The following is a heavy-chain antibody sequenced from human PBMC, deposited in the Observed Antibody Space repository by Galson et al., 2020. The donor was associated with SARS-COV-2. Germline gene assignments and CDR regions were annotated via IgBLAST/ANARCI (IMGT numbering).Heavy chain of an antibody. D-gene: IGHD5-12*01. CDR1: GGSISSSSYY. V-gene: IGHV4-39*07. CDR3: AGDWGATNSYYFDY. J-gene: IGHJ4*02. Sequence: SETLSLTCTVSGGSISSSSYYWGWIRQPPGQGLEWIGSIYYSGSTYYNPSLKSRVTISVDTSKNQFSLKLSSVTAADTAVYYCAGDWGATNSYYFDYWGQGTLVTVSS. CDR2: IYYSGST.